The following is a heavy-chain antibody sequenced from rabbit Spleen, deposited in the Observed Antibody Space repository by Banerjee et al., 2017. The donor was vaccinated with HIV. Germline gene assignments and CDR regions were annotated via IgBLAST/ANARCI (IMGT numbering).Heavy chain of an antibody. CDR2: IDPVFGAT. Sequence: QLKESGGGLVQPGGSLKLSCKASGFDLNTYGVSWVRQAPGKGLEWIGYIDPVFGATYYATWVNGRFTISSQNAQNTLYLQLNSLTAADTATYFCVRGASSSGYYSLWGPGTLVTV. D-gene: IGHD1-1*01. CDR1: GFDLNTYG. CDR3: VRGASSSGYYSL. V-gene: IGHV1S7*01. J-gene: IGHJ6*01.